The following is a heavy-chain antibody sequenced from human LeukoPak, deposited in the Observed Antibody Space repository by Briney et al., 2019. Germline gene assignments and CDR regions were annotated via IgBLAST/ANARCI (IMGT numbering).Heavy chain of an antibody. V-gene: IGHV4-4*07. Sequence: SETLSLTCSVSGDSINTYYGSWIRQSAGKGLESIGRIHTSGSTNYNPSLKSRVTMSVDTSKNQFSLKVSSVSAADSGVYYCARAPEFSSGWLLDCWGQGSLVTVSS. J-gene: IGHJ4*02. CDR3: ARAPEFSSGWLLDC. CDR2: IHTSGST. CDR1: GDSINTYY. D-gene: IGHD6-19*01.